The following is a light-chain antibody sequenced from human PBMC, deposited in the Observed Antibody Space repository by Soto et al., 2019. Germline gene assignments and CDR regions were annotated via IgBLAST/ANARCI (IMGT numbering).Light chain of an antibody. CDR3: QQFIDGWT. CDR2: DAS. V-gene: IGKV1-5*01. Sequence: DIQMTQSPASLSASVGDRFTITCRASQSMRTYLNWYQQKPGKAPNLLIYDASSLESGVPSRFRGSGSETEFTLTISGLQPDDFATYYCQQFIDGWTFGQGTKVDIK. J-gene: IGKJ1*01. CDR1: QSMRTY.